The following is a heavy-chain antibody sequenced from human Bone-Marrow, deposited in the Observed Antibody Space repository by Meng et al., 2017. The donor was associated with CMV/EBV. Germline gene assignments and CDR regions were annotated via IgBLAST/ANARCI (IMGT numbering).Heavy chain of an antibody. J-gene: IGHJ4*02. Sequence: GSRRLSCTVSGGSISSSSYYWGWIRQPPGKGLEWIGSIYYSGSTYYNPSLKSRVTISVDTSKNQFSLKLSSVTAADTAVYYCARDGDAYYDSSGYPDYWGQGTLVTVSS. CDR1: GGSISSSSYY. CDR2: IYYSGST. V-gene: IGHV4-39*07. D-gene: IGHD3-22*01. CDR3: ARDGDAYYDSSGYPDY.